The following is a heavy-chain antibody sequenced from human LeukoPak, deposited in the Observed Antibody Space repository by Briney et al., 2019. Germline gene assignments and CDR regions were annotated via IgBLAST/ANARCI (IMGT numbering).Heavy chain of an antibody. D-gene: IGHD1-26*01. J-gene: IGHJ4*02. CDR1: GCTFSSYG. Sequence: PGGTLRLFCAASGCTFSSYGMSWVRQAPGKGLEWVSAISGSGGSTSYADSVKGRFTISRDNSKNTLYLQMNSLRAEDTAVYFCAKDSAGGSYYGGSFDYWGQGTLVTVSS. CDR2: ISGSGGST. CDR3: AKDSAGGSYYGGSFDY. V-gene: IGHV3-23*01.